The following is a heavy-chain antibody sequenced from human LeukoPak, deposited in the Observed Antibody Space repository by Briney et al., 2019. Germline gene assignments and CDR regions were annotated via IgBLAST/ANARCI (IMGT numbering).Heavy chain of an antibody. J-gene: IGHJ4*02. D-gene: IGHD6-13*01. Sequence: PGGSLRLSCAASGFTVSSNYMSWVRQAPGKGLEWVSVIYSGGSTYYADSVKGRFTISRDNSKNTLYLQMNSLRAEDTAVYYCARPLPYSSSWPYDYWGQGTLVTVSS. V-gene: IGHV3-53*01. CDR2: IYSGGST. CDR1: GFTVSSNY. CDR3: ARPLPYSSSWPYDY.